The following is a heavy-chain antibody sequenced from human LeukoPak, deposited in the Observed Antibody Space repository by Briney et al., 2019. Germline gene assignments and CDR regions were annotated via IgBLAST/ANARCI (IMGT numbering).Heavy chain of an antibody. Sequence: GGSLRLSCAASGFTFSSYALSWVRQAPGKGLEWVSTINSGGSTYYADSVKGRFTISRDNSKNTLYLQMNSLRAEDTAVYYRARTRRGRGFDYWGQGTLVTVSS. D-gene: IGHD3-10*01. CDR1: GFTFSSYA. V-gene: IGHV3-23*01. CDR3: ARTRRGRGFDY. CDR2: INSGGST. J-gene: IGHJ4*02.